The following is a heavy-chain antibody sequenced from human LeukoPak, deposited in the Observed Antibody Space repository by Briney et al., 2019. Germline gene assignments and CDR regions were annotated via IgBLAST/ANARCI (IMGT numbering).Heavy chain of an antibody. CDR2: IYSGGST. J-gene: IGHJ3*02. D-gene: IGHD6-19*01. V-gene: IGHV3-66*01. Sequence: PGGSLRLSCAASGFTFSSFSMNWVRQAPGKGLEWVSVIYSGGSTYYADSVKGRFTISRDNSKNTLYLQMNSLRAEDTAVYYCARSGWYGAFDIWGQGTTVTVSS. CDR1: GFTFSSFS. CDR3: ARSGWYGAFDI.